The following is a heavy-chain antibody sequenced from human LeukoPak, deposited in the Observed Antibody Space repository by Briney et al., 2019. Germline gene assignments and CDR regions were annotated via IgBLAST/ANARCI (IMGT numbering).Heavy chain of an antibody. D-gene: IGHD3-9*01. CDR2: MYYSGST. Sequence: SETLSLTCTVSGGSISSYYWTWIRQPPGKGLEWIGYMYYSGSTNYNPSLKSRVTISVDMSKKQFSLNLSSVTAADTAVYYCARSLTGYPLSGWFDPWGQGTLVTVSS. CDR1: GGSISSYY. V-gene: IGHV4-59*01. J-gene: IGHJ5*02. CDR3: ARSLTGYPLSGWFDP.